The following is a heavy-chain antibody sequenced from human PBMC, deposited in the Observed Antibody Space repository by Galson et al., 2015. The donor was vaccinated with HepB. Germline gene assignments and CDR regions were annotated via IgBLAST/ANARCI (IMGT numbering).Heavy chain of an antibody. V-gene: IGHV3-23*01. D-gene: IGHD2-15*01. Sequence: SLRLSCAASGFTFSSYAMSWVRQAPGKGLEWDSAISGSGGSTYYADSVKGRFTISRDNSKNTLYLQMNSLRAEDTAVYYCAKDWGYCSGGSCDWYFDLWGRGTLVTVSS. CDR3: AKDWGYCSGGSCDWYFDL. J-gene: IGHJ2*01. CDR1: GFTFSSYA. CDR2: ISGSGGST.